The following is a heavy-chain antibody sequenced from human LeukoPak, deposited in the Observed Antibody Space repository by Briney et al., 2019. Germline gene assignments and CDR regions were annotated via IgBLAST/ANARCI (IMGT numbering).Heavy chain of an antibody. CDR2: IKQDGSEK. Sequence: QAGGSLRLSCAASGFTFSSYWMSWVRQAPGKGLEWVANIKQDGSEKYYVDSVKGRFTISRDNAKNSLYLQMNSLRAEDTAVYYCARPQTLYYDSSGYYRPWWFDPWGQGTLVTISS. D-gene: IGHD3-22*01. V-gene: IGHV3-7*01. CDR1: GFTFSSYW. CDR3: ARPQTLYYDSSGYYRPWWFDP. J-gene: IGHJ5*02.